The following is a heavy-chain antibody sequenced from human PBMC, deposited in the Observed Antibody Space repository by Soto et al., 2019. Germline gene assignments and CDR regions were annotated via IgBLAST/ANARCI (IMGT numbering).Heavy chain of an antibody. J-gene: IGHJ6*02. V-gene: IGHV3-33*01. D-gene: IGHD3-10*01. CDR2: IWYDGSNK. CDR1: GCPFMSHG. Sequence: RRYLILPVAASGCPFMSHGRHWVRQYPGNGLELVAVIWYDGSNKYYADSVKGRFTISRDNSKNTLYLQMNSLRAEDTAVYYCARDRRVRGVQYYYYGRDGWGQGTTVTVS. CDR3: ARDRRVRGVQYYYYGRDG.